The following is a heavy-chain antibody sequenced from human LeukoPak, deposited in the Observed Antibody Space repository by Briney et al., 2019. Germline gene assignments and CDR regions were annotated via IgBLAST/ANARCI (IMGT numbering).Heavy chain of an antibody. CDR3: ARIGYCSGGSCSFGY. CDR2: IYYSGST. V-gene: IGHV4-39*01. Sequence: SETLSLTCTVSGGSVSSSSYYWGWIRQPPGKGLEWIGSIYYSGSTDYNPSLKSRVTISVDTSKNQFSLKLSSVTAADAAVYYCARIGYCSGGSCSFGYWGQGTLVTVSS. CDR1: GGSVSSSSYY. J-gene: IGHJ4*02. D-gene: IGHD2-15*01.